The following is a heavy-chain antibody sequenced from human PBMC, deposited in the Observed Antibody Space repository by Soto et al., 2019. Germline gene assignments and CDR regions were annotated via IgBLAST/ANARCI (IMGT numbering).Heavy chain of an antibody. CDR3: ARNLEQQLLILNQKTAYDV. Sequence: VRQAPGQGLEWMGIINPSGGSTNYAQKFQGRVTMTRDTSTSTVYMELSSLRSEDTAVYYCARNLEQQLLILNQKTAYDV. D-gene: IGHD6-13*01. CDR2: INPSGGST. J-gene: IGHJ6*01. V-gene: IGHV1-46*03.